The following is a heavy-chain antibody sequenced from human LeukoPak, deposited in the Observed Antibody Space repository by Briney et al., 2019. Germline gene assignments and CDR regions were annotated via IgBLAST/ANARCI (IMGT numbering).Heavy chain of an antibody. CDR2: TSRGGSDI. D-gene: IGHD2-21*01. Sequence: GGSLRLSCVTSGFTFSNHEMNWVRQAPGKGLEWVAYTSRGGSDISYADSAKGRFTISSDIASNTLYLQMNSLRVEDTAVYFCVRARLIRLENFFDYWGRGTLVTVSS. CDR1: GFTFSNHE. CDR3: VRARLIRLENFFDY. V-gene: IGHV3-48*03. J-gene: IGHJ4*02.